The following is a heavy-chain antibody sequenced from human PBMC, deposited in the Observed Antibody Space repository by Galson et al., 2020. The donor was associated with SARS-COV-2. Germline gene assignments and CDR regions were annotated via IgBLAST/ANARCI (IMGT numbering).Heavy chain of an antibody. Sequence: GGSLRLSCEVSGFTFSSYSMNWVRQAPGKGLEWVSSISSSSDYIYYADSLKGRFTISRDNGKNSLSLQMNILRAEDTAVYYCTRDASWAMFGMDVWGQGTTVTVSS. CDR2: ISSSSDYI. V-gene: IGHV3-21*01. D-gene: IGHD1-26*01. CDR3: TRDASWAMFGMDV. CDR1: GFTFSSYS. J-gene: IGHJ6*02.